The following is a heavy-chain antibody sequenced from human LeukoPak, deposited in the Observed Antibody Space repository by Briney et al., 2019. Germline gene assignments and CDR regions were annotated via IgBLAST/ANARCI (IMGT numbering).Heavy chain of an antibody. D-gene: IGHD6-19*01. CDR2: INSDGRST. CDR1: GFTFSRYW. J-gene: IGHJ4*02. V-gene: IGHV3-74*01. Sequence: GGSLRLSCVASGFTFSRYWMHWVRQAPGKGLVWVSRINSDGRSTNYADSVKGRFTISRDNSKNTLYLQMDSLRAEDTAVYYCPRDVAGTIDYWGQGTLVTVSS. CDR3: PRDVAGTIDY.